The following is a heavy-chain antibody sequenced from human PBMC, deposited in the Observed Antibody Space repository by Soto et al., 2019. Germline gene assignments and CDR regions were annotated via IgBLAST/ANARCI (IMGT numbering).Heavy chain of an antibody. J-gene: IGHJ6*02. CDR3: ATTRVGPCSSSICFSGIFDGMDV. V-gene: IGHV3-30-3*01. D-gene: IGHD2-2*01. Sequence: QVHLVESGGGVVQPGRSLRLSCAASGFTFSSYAMHWVRQAPGKGLEWVAVISYDGSNEYYADSVKGRFTISRDNFKNTLHLQMNSLRTEDTAVYYCATTRVGPCSSSICFSGIFDGMDVWGQGTTVTVSS. CDR2: ISYDGSNE. CDR1: GFTFSSYA.